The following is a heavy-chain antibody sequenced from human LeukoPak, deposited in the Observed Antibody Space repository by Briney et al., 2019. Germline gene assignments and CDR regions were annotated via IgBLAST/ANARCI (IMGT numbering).Heavy chain of an antibody. CDR3: ARLADYDSSGYLSY. CDR1: GYNFFRYW. J-gene: IGHJ4*02. D-gene: IGHD3-22*01. V-gene: IGHV5-51*01. Sequence: GESLKISCKATGYNFFRYWIGWVRQMPGKGLEWMGIIYPGGSDTRYSPSFQGQVTISADKSISTAYLQWSSLKASDTAMYYCARLADYDSSGYLSYWGQGTLVTVSS. CDR2: IYPGGSDT.